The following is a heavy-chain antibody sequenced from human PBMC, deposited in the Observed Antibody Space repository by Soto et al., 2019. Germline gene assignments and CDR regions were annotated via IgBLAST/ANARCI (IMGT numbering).Heavy chain of an antibody. V-gene: IGHV3-30*18. D-gene: IGHD3-22*01. CDR2: ISYDGSNK. J-gene: IGHJ6*02. CDR1: GFTFSSYG. Sequence: QVQLVESGGGVVQPGRSLRLSCAASGFTFSSYGMHWVRQAPGTGLEWVAVISYDGSNKYYADSVKGRFTISRDNSKNTLYLQMNSLRAEDTAVSYCAKDFAYYYDSSGLYYYYGMDVWGPGTTVTVS. CDR3: AKDFAYYYDSSGLYYYYGMDV.